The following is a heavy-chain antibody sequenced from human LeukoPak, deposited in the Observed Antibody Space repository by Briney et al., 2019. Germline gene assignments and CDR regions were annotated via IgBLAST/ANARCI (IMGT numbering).Heavy chain of an antibody. J-gene: IGHJ6*02. D-gene: IGHD3-16*02. CDR2: FDPEDGET. Sequence: ASVMVSCKVSGYTLTELSMHWVRQAPGKGLEWMGGFDPEDGETIYAQKFQGRVTMTEDTSTDTAYMELSSLGSEDTAVYYCATVVSPMITFGGVIAAVNYYYYYGMDVWGQGTTVTVSS. CDR1: GYTLTELS. V-gene: IGHV1-24*01. CDR3: ATVVSPMITFGGVIAAVNYYYYYGMDV.